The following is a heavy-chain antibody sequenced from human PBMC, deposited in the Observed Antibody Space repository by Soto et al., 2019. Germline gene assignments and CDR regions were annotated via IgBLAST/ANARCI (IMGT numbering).Heavy chain of an antibody. V-gene: IGHV1-69*01. CDR2: IIPIFGTA. CDR1: AGTFSGYA. Sequence: ISCKGSAGTFSGYAFSWVRQATRQGLEWMGGIIPIFGTANYAQKFQGRVTITADESTSTAYMELSSLRSEDTAVYYCARGTVVTIFGVVRPYYGMDVWGQGTTVTLS. CDR3: ARGTVVTIFGVVRPYYGMDV. D-gene: IGHD3-3*01. J-gene: IGHJ6*02.